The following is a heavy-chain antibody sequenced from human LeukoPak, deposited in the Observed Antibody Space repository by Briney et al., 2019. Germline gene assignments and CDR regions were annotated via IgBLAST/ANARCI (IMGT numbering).Heavy chain of an antibody. V-gene: IGHV3-21*01. CDR3: TRDGKDCSSTSCSADY. Sequence: GGSLRVSCAASGFTFSSYSMNWVRQAPGKGLEWVSSISVSSSYIYYAGSVKGRFTISRDNAKNSLYLQMNSLRVEDTAVYFCTRDGKDCSSTSCSADYWGQGTLVTVSS. D-gene: IGHD2-2*01. CDR2: ISVSSSYI. CDR1: GFTFSSYS. J-gene: IGHJ4*02.